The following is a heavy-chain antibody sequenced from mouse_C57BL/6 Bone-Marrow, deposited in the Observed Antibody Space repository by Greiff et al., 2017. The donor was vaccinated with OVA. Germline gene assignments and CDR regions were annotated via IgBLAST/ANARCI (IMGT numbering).Heavy chain of an antibody. J-gene: IGHJ3*01. CDR3: ALQIYYGNYGRFAY. CDR2: IDPSDSYT. Sequence: QVQLQQPGAELVMPGASVKLSCKASGYTFTSYWMHWVKQRPGQGLEWIGEIDPSDSYTNYNQKFKGKSTLTVDKSSSTAYMQLSSLTSEDSAVYYCALQIYYGNYGRFAYWGQGTLVTVSA. D-gene: IGHD2-1*01. CDR1: GYTFTSYW. V-gene: IGHV1-69*01.